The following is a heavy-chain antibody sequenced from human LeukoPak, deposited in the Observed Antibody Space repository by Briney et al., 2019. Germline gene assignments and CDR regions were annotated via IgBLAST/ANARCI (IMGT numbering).Heavy chain of an antibody. V-gene: IGHV1-18*01. J-gene: IGHJ5*02. Sequence: ASVKVSCKASGYTFTSYVISWVRQAPGQGLEWMAWISAYNGNTNYAQKLQGRVTMTTDTSTSTAYMELRSLRSDDTAVYYCARDQDYYDSSGYPYPYNWFDPWGQGTLVTVSS. D-gene: IGHD3-22*01. CDR3: ARDQDYYDSSGYPYPYNWFDP. CDR2: ISAYNGNT. CDR1: GYTFTSYV.